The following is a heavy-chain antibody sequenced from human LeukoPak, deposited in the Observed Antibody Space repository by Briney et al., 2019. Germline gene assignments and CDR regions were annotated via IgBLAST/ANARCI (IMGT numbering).Heavy chain of an antibody. CDR3: ARDSDCTNGVCYTEPPDY. V-gene: IGHV3-33*01. CDR2: IWYDGSNK. CDR1: GFTFSSYG. J-gene: IGHJ4*02. D-gene: IGHD2-8*01. Sequence: GRSLRLSCAASGFTFSSYGMHWVRQAPGKGLEWVAVIWYDGSNKYYADSVKGRFTISRDNSKNTLYLQMNSLRAEDTAVYYCARDSDCTNGVCYTEPPDYWGQGTLVTVSS.